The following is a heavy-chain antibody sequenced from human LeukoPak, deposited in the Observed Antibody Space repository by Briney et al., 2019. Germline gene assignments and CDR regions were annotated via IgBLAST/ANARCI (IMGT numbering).Heavy chain of an antibody. J-gene: IGHJ4*02. CDR3: ARDRALTMIRGVMEVAY. D-gene: IGHD3-10*01. V-gene: IGHV3-21*01. CDR1: GFTFSSYS. CDR2: ISSSSSYI. Sequence: GGSLRLSCAASGFTFSSYSMNWVRQAPGKGLEWVSSISSSSSYIYYADSVKGRFTISRDNAKNSLYLQMNSLRDEDTAVYFCARDRALTMIRGVMEVAYWGQGTLVTVSS.